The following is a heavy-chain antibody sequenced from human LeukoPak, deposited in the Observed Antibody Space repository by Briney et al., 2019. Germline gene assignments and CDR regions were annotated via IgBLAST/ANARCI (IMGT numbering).Heavy chain of an antibody. Sequence: GGSLRLSCAASGFTFSSYAMHWVRQAPGKGLEWVAVISYDGSNKYYADSVKGRLTISRDNSKNTLYLQMNSLRAEDTAVYYCARDGYCSSTSCYSYYYGMDVWGQGTTVTVSS. V-gene: IGHV3-30-3*01. CDR3: ARDGYCSSTSCYSYYYGMDV. CDR2: ISYDGSNK. J-gene: IGHJ6*02. CDR1: GFTFSSYA. D-gene: IGHD2-2*03.